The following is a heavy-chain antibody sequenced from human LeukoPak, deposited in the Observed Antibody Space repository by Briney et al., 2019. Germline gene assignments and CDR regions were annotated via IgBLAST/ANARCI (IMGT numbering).Heavy chain of an antibody. CDR2: ISSSSTYI. CDR1: GFTFSTYT. D-gene: IGHD2-2*01. CDR3: ARAGTNYYNGMDV. J-gene: IGHJ6*02. Sequence: GGPLRLSCAASGFTFSTYTMVWLRQAPGKGLEGVSSISSSSTYIYYADSVKGRFTISRDNAKNSLYLQMNSLRAEDTAVYYCARAGTNYYNGMDVWGQGTTVTVSS. V-gene: IGHV3-21*01.